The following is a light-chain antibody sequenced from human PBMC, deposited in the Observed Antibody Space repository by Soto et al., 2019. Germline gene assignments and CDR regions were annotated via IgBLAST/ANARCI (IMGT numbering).Light chain of an antibody. CDR1: QSVSSSY. CDR3: QQYGSSPPWT. J-gene: IGKJ1*01. CDR2: GAS. V-gene: IGKV3-20*01. Sequence: EIVLTQSPGTLSLSPGERATLSCRASQSVSSSYLAWYQQKPGQAPRLLIYGASSRATGIPDRFSGSGSGTDFTLPISRLEPEDFAVYYCQQYGSSPPWTFGQGTKVDI.